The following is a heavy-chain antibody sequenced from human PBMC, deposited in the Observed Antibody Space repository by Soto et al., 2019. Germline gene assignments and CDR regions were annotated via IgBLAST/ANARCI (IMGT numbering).Heavy chain of an antibody. D-gene: IGHD2-21*02. V-gene: IGHV4-34*01. CDR2: INHSGST. CDR1: GGSFSGYY. Sequence: PSETLSLTCAVYGGSFSGYYWSWIRQPPGKGLEWIGEINHSGSTNYNPSLKSRVTISVDTSKNQFSLKLSSVTAADTAVYYCATTYGGDPYYYYGMDVWGQGTTVTVSS. CDR3: ATTYGGDPYYYYGMDV. J-gene: IGHJ6*02.